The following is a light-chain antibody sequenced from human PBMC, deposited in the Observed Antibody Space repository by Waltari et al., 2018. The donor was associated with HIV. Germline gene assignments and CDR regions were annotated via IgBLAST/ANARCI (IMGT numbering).Light chain of an antibody. CDR1: SRDNY. Sequence: QSALTPPPSPSGSPGQSVSISCPGPSRDNYVPWYQQHPGKAPKLILYGVSKRPSGVPQRFSGSKSGNTASLTVSGLQAEDEAHYYCSSYAGNNDWVFGGGTKLTVL. V-gene: IGLV2-8*01. CDR2: GVS. J-gene: IGLJ3*02. CDR3: SSYAGNNDWV.